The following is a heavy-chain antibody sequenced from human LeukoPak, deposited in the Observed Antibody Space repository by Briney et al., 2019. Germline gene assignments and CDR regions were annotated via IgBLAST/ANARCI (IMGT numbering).Heavy chain of an antibody. J-gene: IGHJ5*02. D-gene: IGHD2-15*01. V-gene: IGHV4-30-4*01. CDR3: ARRVLRYCSGGSCLNWFDP. Sequence: PSETLSLTCTVSGGSISSGDYYWSWIRQPPGKGLEWIGYIYYSGSTYYNPSLKSRVTISVDTSKNQFSLKLSSVTAADTAVYYCARRVLRYCSGGSCLNWFDPWGQGTLVTVSS. CDR1: GGSISSGDYY. CDR2: IYYSGST.